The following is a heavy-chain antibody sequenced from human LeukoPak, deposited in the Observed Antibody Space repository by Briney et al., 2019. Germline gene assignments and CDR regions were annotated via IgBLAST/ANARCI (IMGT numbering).Heavy chain of an antibody. CDR1: GGSISTFF. J-gene: IGHJ4*02. CDR3: ARGTEMTSFTGYYSFDY. D-gene: IGHD3-9*01. CDR2: IYTGTT. V-gene: IGHV4-4*07. Sequence: SETLSLTCTVSGGSISTFFWTWIRQSAGKGLEWIGRIYTGTTYYIPSLESRATISVDTSNNRFSLKLTSLTAADTAVYYCARGTEMTSFTGYYSFDYWGRGSLVTVSS.